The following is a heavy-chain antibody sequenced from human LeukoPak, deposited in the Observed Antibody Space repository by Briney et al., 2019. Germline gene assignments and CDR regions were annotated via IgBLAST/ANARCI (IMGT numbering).Heavy chain of an antibody. CDR3: AHRHRGVASDI. J-gene: IGHJ3*02. D-gene: IGHD2-15*01. CDR2: IYENDEK. CDR1: GFSLSSGAVG. V-gene: IGHV2-5*01. Sequence: SGPTLVNPTPTLTLTCTFSGFSLSSGAVGVGWIRQPPGGALEWLGVIYENDEKLYSSSLQNRLSITKDTSKNQVVLTMANMDPVDTATYYCAHRHRGVASDIWGQGTMVTVS.